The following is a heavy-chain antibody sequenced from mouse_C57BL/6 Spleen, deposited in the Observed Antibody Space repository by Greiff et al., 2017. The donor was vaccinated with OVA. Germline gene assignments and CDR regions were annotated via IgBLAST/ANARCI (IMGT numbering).Heavy chain of an antibody. J-gene: IGHJ3*01. CDR2: IYPSGGST. CDR3: ASPAYYSNYVWFAY. D-gene: IGHD2-5*01. V-gene: IGHV1-78*01. CDR1: GYTFTDYT. Sequence: QVQLQQSDAELVKPGASVKISCKASGYTFTDYTIHWMKQRPEQGLEWIGNIYPSGGSTKYNETFKGQTTFTADKSSSTAYMQLNSLTSEDSAVYYCASPAYYSNYVWFAYWGQGTLVTVSA.